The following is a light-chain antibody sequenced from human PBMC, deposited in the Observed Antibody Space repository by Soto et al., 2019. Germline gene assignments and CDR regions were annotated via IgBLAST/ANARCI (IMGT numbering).Light chain of an antibody. CDR1: QSVSSNF. Sequence: EIVLTQSPGTLSLSPGERATLSCRASQSVSSNFLAWYQHKPGQAPRLVIYGASSRATGIPDRFSGSGSGTDFTLTISRLEPEDFAVYYCQQYGSSPLYSFGQGTKLEI. J-gene: IGKJ2*01. CDR2: GAS. CDR3: QQYGSSPLYS. V-gene: IGKV3-20*01.